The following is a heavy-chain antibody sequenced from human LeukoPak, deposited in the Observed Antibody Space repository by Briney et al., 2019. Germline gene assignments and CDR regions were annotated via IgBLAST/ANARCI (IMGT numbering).Heavy chain of an antibody. Sequence: PETLSLTCAVYGGSFSGYYWSWIRQPPGKGLEWIGEINHSGSTNYNPSLKSRVTISVDTSKNQFSLKLSSVTAADTAVYYCARSGYCSSTSCYRREYYYYYYMDVWGKGTTVTVSS. D-gene: IGHD2-2*02. CDR2: INHSGST. J-gene: IGHJ6*03. CDR1: GGSFSGYY. CDR3: ARSGYCSSTSCYRREYYYYYYMDV. V-gene: IGHV4-34*01.